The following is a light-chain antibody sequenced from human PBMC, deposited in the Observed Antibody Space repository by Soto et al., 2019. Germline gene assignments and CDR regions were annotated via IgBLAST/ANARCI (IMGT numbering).Light chain of an antibody. CDR2: SST. CDR3: AAWDDSLNGVV. V-gene: IGLV1-44*01. Sequence: QSVVTQPPSASGTPGQRVTISCSGSSSNIGSNSVNWYQQLPGTAPKLLMYSSTQRPSGVPDRFSGSKSGTSASLAISGLQSEDEADYYCAAWDDSLNGVVFGGGTKLTVL. J-gene: IGLJ2*01. CDR1: SSNIGSNS.